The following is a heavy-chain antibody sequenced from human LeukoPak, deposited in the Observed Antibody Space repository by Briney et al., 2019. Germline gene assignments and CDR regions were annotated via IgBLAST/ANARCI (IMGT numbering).Heavy chain of an antibody. CDR3: ASASPAGDY. Sequence: GGSLRLSCAASGFTFSRFWMSWVRQAPGKGLEWVANIKQDGSEKYYVDSVKGRFTISRDNAKNSLHLQMNNLRAEDTAMYYCASASPAGDYWGQGTLVTVSS. D-gene: IGHD2-2*01. J-gene: IGHJ4*02. CDR2: IKQDGSEK. V-gene: IGHV3-7*01. CDR1: GFTFSRFW.